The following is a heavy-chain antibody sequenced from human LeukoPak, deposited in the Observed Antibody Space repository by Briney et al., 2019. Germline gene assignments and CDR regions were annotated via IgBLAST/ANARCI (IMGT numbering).Heavy chain of an antibody. D-gene: IGHD5-12*01. J-gene: IGHJ4*02. CDR3: ARGIEAGYDY. CDR1: GYTFTSYD. Sequence: ASVKVSCKASGYTFTSYDINWVRQASGQGLEWMGWMNPTSGNTGYAQKFQGRVTMTRDTSISTAYMELSSLGSEDTAVYFCARGIEAGYDYWGQGTLVTVSS. V-gene: IGHV1-8*01. CDR2: MNPTSGNT.